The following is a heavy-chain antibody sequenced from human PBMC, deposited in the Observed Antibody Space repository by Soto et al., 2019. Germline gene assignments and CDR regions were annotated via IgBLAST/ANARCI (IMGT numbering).Heavy chain of an antibody. Sequence: GASVKVSCKASGYTFTGYYMHWVRQAPGQGLEWMGWINPNSGGTNYAQKFQGWVTMTRDTSISTAYMELSRLRSDDTAVYYCARVGGIAAGNYHYYGMDVWGQGTTVTVSS. V-gene: IGHV1-2*04. CDR2: INPNSGGT. D-gene: IGHD6-25*01. CDR3: ARVGGIAAGNYHYYGMDV. CDR1: GYTFTGYY. J-gene: IGHJ6*02.